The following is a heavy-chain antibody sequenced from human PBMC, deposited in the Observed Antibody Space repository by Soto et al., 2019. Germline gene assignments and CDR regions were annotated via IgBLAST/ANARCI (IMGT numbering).Heavy chain of an antibody. V-gene: IGHV1-18*01. J-gene: IGHJ4*02. CDR1: GYTFTSYG. CDR2: ISAYNGNT. Sequence: QVQLVQSGAEVKKPGASVKVSCKASGYTFTSYGISWVRQAPGQGLEWMGWISAYNGNTNYAQKLQGRVTMTTATSTSIAYMERRSLRSDDTAVYYCASDAGGSGELYSWGQGTLVTVSS. CDR3: ASDAGGSGELYS. D-gene: IGHD3-16*01.